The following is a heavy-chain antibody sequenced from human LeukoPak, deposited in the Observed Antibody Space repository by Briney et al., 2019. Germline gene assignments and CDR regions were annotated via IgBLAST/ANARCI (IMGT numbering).Heavy chain of an antibody. CDR1: GFTFSSYA. Sequence: AGGSLRLSCAASGFTFSSYAMHWVRQAPGKGLEWVAVISYDGSNKYYADSVKGRFTISRDNSKNTLYLQMNSLRAEDTAVYYCASRYDFWSGYYFDYWGQGTLVTVSS. D-gene: IGHD3-3*01. V-gene: IGHV3-30-3*01. CDR2: ISYDGSNK. CDR3: ASRYDFWSGYYFDY. J-gene: IGHJ4*02.